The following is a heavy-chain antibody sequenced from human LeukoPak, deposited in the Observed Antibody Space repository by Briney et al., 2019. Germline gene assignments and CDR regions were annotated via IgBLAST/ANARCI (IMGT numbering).Heavy chain of an antibody. CDR1: GGSISSYY. J-gene: IGHJ5*02. V-gene: IGHV4-4*07. CDR2: IYTSGST. Sequence: KPSETLSLTCTVSGGSISSYYWSWIRQPAGKGLEWIGRIYTSGSTNYNPSLKSRVTISVDTSKNQFSLKLSSVTAADTAVYYCARRRGYCSSTSCYYWFDPWGQGTLVTVSS. D-gene: IGHD2-2*01. CDR3: ARRRGYCSSTSCYYWFDP.